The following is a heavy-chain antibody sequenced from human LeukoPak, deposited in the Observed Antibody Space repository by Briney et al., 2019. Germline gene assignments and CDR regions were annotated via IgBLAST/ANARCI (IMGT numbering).Heavy chain of an antibody. CDR3: VYGSSWFHFDY. D-gene: IGHD6-13*01. CDR1: GFSFPYG. J-gene: IGHJ4*02. V-gene: IGHV3-23*01. Sequence: PGGSLRLSCEASGFSFPYGMSWVRQAPGKGLEWVSTISGSGGSTYYADSVKGRFAVSRDNSKNTLYLHMNSLRAEDTAVYYCVYGSSWFHFDYWGQGILVTVSS. CDR2: ISGSGGST.